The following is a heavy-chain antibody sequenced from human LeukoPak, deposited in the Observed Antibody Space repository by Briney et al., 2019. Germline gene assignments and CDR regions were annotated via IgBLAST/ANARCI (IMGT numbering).Heavy chain of an antibody. Sequence: PGGSLRLSCAASGFTFSSYWMSWVRQAPGKGLEWVANIKQDGSEKYYVDSVKGRFTISRDNAKNSLYLQMNSLRAEDTAVYYCARDRGHSSGWYSLYFDYWGQGTLVTVSS. CDR3: ARDRGHSSGWYSLYFDY. CDR1: GFTFSSYW. CDR2: IKQDGSEK. J-gene: IGHJ4*02. V-gene: IGHV3-7*05. D-gene: IGHD6-13*01.